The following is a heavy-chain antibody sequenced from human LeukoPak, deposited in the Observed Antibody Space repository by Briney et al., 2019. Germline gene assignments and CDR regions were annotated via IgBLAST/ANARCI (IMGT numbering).Heavy chain of an antibody. Sequence: ASVKVSCKSSGYTLTGYYMHWVRQAPGQGLEWMGWIYPDSGGAKYAQKFQDRVTMTRDTSISTAYMELSRLRSDDTAVYYCARADLAATLVWGQGTLVTVSS. CDR3: ARADLAATLV. J-gene: IGHJ4*02. CDR2: IYPDSGGA. V-gene: IGHV1-2*02. D-gene: IGHD2-15*01. CDR1: GYTLTGYY.